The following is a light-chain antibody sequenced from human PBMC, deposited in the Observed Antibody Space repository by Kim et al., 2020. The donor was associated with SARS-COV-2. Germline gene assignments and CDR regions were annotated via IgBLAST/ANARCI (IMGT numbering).Light chain of an antibody. J-gene: IGLJ2*01. CDR3: QSYDSSLSGSVV. CDR1: SSNIGGGYD. Sequence: QSVLTQPPSVSGAPGQRVTISCTGSSSNIGGGYDVHWYQQFPGTALKLLMYGNSNRPSGVPDRFSGSKSGTSASLAITGLQAEDEADYYCQSYDSSLSGSVVFGGGTQLTVL. V-gene: IGLV1-40*01. CDR2: GNS.